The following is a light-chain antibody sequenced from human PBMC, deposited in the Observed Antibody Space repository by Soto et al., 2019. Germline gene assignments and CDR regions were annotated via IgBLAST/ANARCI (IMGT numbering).Light chain of an antibody. J-gene: IGLJ1*01. CDR2: DNN. V-gene: IGLV1-44*01. CDR1: SSNIGSNT. CDR3: AAWDDRLNGYV. Sequence: QSVLTQPPSASGTPGQRVTISCSGSSSNIGSNTVNWYQQLPRTAPKLLIYDNNQRPSGVPDRFSGSKSGTSASLAISGLQSEDEADYYCAAWDDRLNGYVFGTGTKVTVL.